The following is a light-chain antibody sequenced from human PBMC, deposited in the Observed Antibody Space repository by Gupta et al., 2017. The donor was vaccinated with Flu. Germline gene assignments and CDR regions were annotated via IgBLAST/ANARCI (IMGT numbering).Light chain of an antibody. J-gene: IGKJ4*01. CDR2: DVS. CDR3: QQYANVPLT. Sequence: DTQMTQSPSSLSAFVGDRVTITCQASQDIGKYLNWYQQKPGKAPKVLIYDVSNFEAGVPSRFSGSGSGTHFTITISSRQPEDFATYYCQQYANVPLTFGGGTKVEVK. CDR1: QDIGKY. V-gene: IGKV1-33*01.